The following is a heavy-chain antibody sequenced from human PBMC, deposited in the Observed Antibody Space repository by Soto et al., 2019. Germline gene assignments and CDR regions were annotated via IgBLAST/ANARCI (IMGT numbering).Heavy chain of an antibody. J-gene: IGHJ5*02. Sequence: GGSLSLSCAASGFTFSSYWMHWVRQAPGKGLVWVSRINSDGSSTSYADSVKGRFTISRDNAKNTLYLQMNSLRAEDTAVYYCARDAVVPNNWFDPWGQGTLVTVSS. CDR2: INSDGSST. D-gene: IGHD2-15*01. V-gene: IGHV3-74*01. CDR1: GFTFSSYW. CDR3: ARDAVVPNNWFDP.